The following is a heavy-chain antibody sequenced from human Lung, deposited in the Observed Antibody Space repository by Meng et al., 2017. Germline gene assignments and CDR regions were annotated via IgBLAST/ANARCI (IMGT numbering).Heavy chain of an antibody. CDR3: TNDRLNH. D-gene: IGHD1-1*01. V-gene: IGHV3-74*01. CDR2: INRDGTKP. CDR1: GFTFTDHW. J-gene: IGHJ1*01. Sequence: EVQLVESGGGLVPPGGSLGPSCAASGFTFTDHWMHWVRQGPGKGLVWVSRINRDGTKPTYADSVKGRFTISRDNAKNTLYLQMNNLRAEDAAFYYCTNDRLNHWGQGALVTVSS.